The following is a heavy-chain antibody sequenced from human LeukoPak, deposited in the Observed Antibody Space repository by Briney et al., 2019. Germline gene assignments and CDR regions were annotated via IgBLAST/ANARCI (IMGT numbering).Heavy chain of an antibody. J-gene: IGHJ4*02. V-gene: IGHV4-34*01. CDR3: ARAHYDYVWGSYRQGVEVDY. CDR2: INHSGST. Sequence: ETLSLTCAVYGGSFSGYYWSWLRQPPGKGLEWIGEINHSGSTNYNPSLKSRVTISVDTSKNQFSLKLSSVTAADTAVYYCARAHYDYVWGSYRQGVEVDYWGQGTLVSVSS. CDR1: GGSFSGYY. D-gene: IGHD3-16*02.